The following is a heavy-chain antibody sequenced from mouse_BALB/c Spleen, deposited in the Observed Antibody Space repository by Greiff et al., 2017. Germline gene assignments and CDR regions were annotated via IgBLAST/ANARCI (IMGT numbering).Heavy chain of an antibody. Sequence: EVKLVESGGDLVKPGGSLKLSCAASGFTFSSYGMSWVRQTPDKRLEWVATISSGGSYTYYPDSVKGRFTISRDNAKNTLYLQMSSLKSEDTAMYYCARQGYYGSSPYAMDDWGQGTSVTVSS. CDR3: ARQGYYGSSPYAMDD. D-gene: IGHD1-1*01. CDR1: GFTFSSYG. V-gene: IGHV5-6*01. CDR2: ISSGGSYT. J-gene: IGHJ4*01.